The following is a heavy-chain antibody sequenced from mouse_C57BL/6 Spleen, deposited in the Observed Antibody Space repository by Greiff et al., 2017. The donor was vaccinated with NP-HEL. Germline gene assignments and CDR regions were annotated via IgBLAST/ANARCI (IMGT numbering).Heavy chain of an antibody. V-gene: IGHV1-53*01. CDR2: INPSNGGT. J-gene: IGHJ3*01. CDR1: GYTFTSYW. D-gene: IGHD2-4*01. CDR3: ARKGVYYDYDAPFAY. Sequence: QVQLQQPGTELVKPGASVKLSCKASGYTFTSYWMHWVKQRPGQGLEWIGNINPSNGGTNYNEKFKSKATLTVDKSSSTAYMQLSSLTSEDSAVYYCARKGVYYDYDAPFAYWGQGTLVTVSA.